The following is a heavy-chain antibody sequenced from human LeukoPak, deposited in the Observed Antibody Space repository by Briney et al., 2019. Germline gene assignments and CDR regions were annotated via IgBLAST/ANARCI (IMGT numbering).Heavy chain of an antibody. CDR2: ISYDGSTT. J-gene: IGHJ6*03. V-gene: IGHV3-30-3*01. Sequence: PGGSLRLSCAASGFTFRSYAMQWVRQAPSKGLEWVALISYDGSTTYYADSVKGRFTISRDNSKNTLYLQMNSLRTEDTAVYYCARSTPRQYYYYYMDVWGKGTTVTVSS. CDR3: ARSTPRQYYYYYMDV. CDR1: GFTFRSYA.